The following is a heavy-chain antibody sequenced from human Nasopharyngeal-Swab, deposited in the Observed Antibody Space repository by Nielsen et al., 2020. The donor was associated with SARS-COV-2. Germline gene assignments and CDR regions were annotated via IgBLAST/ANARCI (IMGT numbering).Heavy chain of an antibody. J-gene: IGHJ6*03. CDR3: AHNRIGYYYYMDV. CDR1: GFTFSSYG. V-gene: IGHV3-30*03. D-gene: IGHD1-1*01. CDR2: ISYDGSNK. Sequence: GSLRLSCAASGFTFSSYGMHWVRQAPGKGLEWVAVISYDGSNKYYADSVKGRFTISRDNSKNTLYLQMNSLRAEDTAVYYCAHNRIGYYYYMDVWGKGTTVTVSS.